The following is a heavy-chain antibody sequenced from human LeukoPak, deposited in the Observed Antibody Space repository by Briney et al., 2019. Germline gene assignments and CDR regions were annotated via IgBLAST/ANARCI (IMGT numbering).Heavy chain of an antibody. CDR1: GFTFSSYS. J-gene: IGHJ5*02. V-gene: IGHV3-23*01. D-gene: IGHD6-13*01. CDR2: ISGSGGST. Sequence: PGGSLRLSCAASGFTFSSYSMNWVRQAPGKGLEWVSAISGSGGSTYYADSVKGRFTISRDNSKNTLYLQMNSLRAEDTAVYYCAKTLSSNFGIAAAGTWWFDPWGQGTLVTVSS. CDR3: AKTLSSNFGIAAAGTWWFDP.